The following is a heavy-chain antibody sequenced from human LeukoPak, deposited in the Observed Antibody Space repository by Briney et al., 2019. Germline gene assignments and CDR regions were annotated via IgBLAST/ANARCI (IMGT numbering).Heavy chain of an antibody. CDR3: ARVAQNYYYYYMDV. J-gene: IGHJ6*03. V-gene: IGHV4-61*02. CDR2: IYTSGST. D-gene: IGHD2-15*01. Sequence: SETLSLTCTVSGGSISSGSYYWSWIRQPAGKGLEWIGRIYTSGSTNYNPSLKGRVTISVDTSKNQFSLKLSSVTAADTAEYYCARVAQNYYYYYMDVWGKGTTVTVSS. CDR1: GGSISSGSYY.